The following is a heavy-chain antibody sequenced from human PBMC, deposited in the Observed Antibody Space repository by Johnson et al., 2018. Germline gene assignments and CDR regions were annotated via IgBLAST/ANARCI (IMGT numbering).Heavy chain of an antibody. J-gene: IGHJ3*02. CDR1: GFTFGDYD. V-gene: IGHV3-49*03. CDR3: TSPSGGYDSLGAFDI. CDR2: IRSQVYGGTT. D-gene: IGHD3-22*01. Sequence: VRLVESGGGLVQPGGSLKLSCTASGFTFGDYDVSWFRQTPKTGLEWVGFIRSQVYGGTTEYAASVICRFTISRDDSNSIAYLQMNSLNTEDTAVYYCTSPSGGYDSLGAFDIWGQGTRVTVSS.